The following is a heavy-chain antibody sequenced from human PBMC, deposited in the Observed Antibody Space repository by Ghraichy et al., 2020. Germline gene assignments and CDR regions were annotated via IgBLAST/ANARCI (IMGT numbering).Heavy chain of an antibody. D-gene: IGHD4-17*01. CDR3: ARVIDHMTTVTVGDYYYGMDV. Sequence: SETLSLTCAVSGGSISSSNWWSWVRQPPGKGLEWIGEIYHSGSTNYNPSLKSRVTISVDKSKNQFSLKLSSVTAADTAVYYCARVIDHMTTVTVGDYYYGMDVWGQGTTVTVSS. CDR1: GGSISSSNW. V-gene: IGHV4-4*02. J-gene: IGHJ6*02. CDR2: IYHSGST.